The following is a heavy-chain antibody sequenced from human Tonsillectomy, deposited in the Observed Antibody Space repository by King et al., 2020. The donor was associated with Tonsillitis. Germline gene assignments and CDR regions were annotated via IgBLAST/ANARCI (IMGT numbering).Heavy chain of an antibody. CDR3: ARDRVEKRLDAFDF. CDR2: INPSDGSA. D-gene: IGHD6-25*01. J-gene: IGHJ3*01. CDR1: GYTFTSYY. V-gene: IGHV1-46*01. Sequence: QLVQSGAELKKPGASVNVSCKASGYTFTSYYMHWVRQAPGQGLEWMGIINPSDGSANYAPKFHGKVTMTRDTSTSTVYMELSSLRSEDTAVYYCARDRVEKRLDAFDFWGQGTMVTVSS.